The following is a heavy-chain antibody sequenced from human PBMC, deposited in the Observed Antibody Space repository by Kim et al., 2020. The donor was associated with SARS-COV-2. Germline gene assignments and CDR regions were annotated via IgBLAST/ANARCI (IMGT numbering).Heavy chain of an antibody. J-gene: IGHJ4*02. CDR3: TATYGGAH. D-gene: IGHD4-17*01. Sequence: GSLTNYAGSVKGRFTISRDNAKNTLYLQMNSLRADDTGVYYCTATYGGAHWGQGTLVTVSS. CDR2: GSLT. V-gene: IGHV3-74*01.